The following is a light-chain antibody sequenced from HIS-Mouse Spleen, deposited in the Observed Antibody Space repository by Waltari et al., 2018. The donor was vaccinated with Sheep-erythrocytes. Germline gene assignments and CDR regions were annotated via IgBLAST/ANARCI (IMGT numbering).Light chain of an antibody. Sequence: DIQLTQSPSFLSASVGDRVTIPCRTSQGISSYLAWYQQKPGQAPKLLIYAASTVQSGVPSRFSGSGSGTEFTLTISSLQPEDFATYCCQQLNSYPHTFGQGTKLEIK. J-gene: IGKJ2*01. V-gene: IGKV1-9*01. CDR3: QQLNSYPHT. CDR1: QGISSY. CDR2: AAS.